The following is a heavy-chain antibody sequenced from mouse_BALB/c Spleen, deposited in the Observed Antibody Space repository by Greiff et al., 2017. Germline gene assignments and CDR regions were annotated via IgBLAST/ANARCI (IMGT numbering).Heavy chain of an antibody. V-gene: IGHV14-4*02. Sequence: EVKLQESGAELVKPGASVKLSCTASGFNIKDTYMHWVKQRPEQGLEWIGWIDPENGDNEYAPKFQGKATMTADTSSNTAYLQLSSLTSEDTAVYYCNALLPYAMDYWGQGTSVTVSS. D-gene: IGHD1-1*01. CDR2: IDPENGDN. CDR3: NALLPYAMDY. J-gene: IGHJ4*01. CDR1: GFNIKDTY.